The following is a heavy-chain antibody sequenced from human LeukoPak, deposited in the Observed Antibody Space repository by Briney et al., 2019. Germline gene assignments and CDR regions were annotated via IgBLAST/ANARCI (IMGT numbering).Heavy chain of an antibody. V-gene: IGHV3-9*01. Sequence: PGGSLRLSCAASGFTFDDYAMHWVRQAPGKGLEWVSGISWNSGSIGYADSVKGRFTISRDNAKNSLYLQMNSLRAEDTALYYCAKENSGSYYGDFDYWGQGTLVTVSS. CDR1: GFTFDDYA. CDR2: ISWNSGSI. J-gene: IGHJ4*02. CDR3: AKENSGSYYGDFDY. D-gene: IGHD1-26*01.